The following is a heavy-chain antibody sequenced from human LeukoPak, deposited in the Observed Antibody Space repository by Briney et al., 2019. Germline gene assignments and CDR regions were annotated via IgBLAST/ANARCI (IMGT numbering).Heavy chain of an antibody. Sequence: KSSETLSLTCSVSGASISSSDYYWGWIRQPPGKGLEWIGRINYSGSTYYNPSLKSRVTISVDTSKNHFSLRLTSMTAADTAVYYRARLTHSYYSDTSGYYPYYYMDVWGKGTTVTVSS. CDR1: GASISSSDYY. CDR2: INYSGST. J-gene: IGHJ6*03. V-gene: IGHV4-39*02. CDR3: ARLTHSYYSDTSGYYPYYYMDV. D-gene: IGHD3-22*01.